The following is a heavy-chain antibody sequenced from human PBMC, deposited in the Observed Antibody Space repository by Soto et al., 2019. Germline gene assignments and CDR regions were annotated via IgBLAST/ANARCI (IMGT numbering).Heavy chain of an antibody. V-gene: IGHV1-8*01. CDR2: MNPDSENT. CDR1: GYTFTNYD. J-gene: IGHJ6*04. D-gene: IGHD3-10*01. CDR3: TRARFEFGSYCGLDV. Sequence: QVHLVQSGAEVKQPGASVRVSCKASGYTFTNYDITWVRQATGQGLEWMGWMNPDSENTGSPQKCLGRVTRTVNTSINTAFMELTSLRSEDSAVYYCTRARFEFGSYCGLDVLGDGIAVPVSS.